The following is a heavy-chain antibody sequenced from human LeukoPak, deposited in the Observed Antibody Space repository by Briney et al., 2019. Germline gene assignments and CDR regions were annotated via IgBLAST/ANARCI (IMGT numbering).Heavy chain of an antibody. D-gene: IGHD4-17*01. V-gene: IGHV1-69*13. Sequence: ASVTVSCKASGGTFRSYAISWVRQAPGQGLEWMGGLIPIFGTANYAQKFQGRVTITANESTSTAYMELSSLRSEDTAVYYCAGRTTVTHYYYYYMDVWGKGTTVTVSS. CDR1: GGTFRSYA. CDR2: LIPIFGTA. CDR3: AGRTTVTHYYYYYMDV. J-gene: IGHJ6*03.